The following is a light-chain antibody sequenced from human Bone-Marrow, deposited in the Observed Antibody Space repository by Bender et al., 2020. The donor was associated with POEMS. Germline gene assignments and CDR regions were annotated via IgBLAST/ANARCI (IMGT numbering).Light chain of an antibody. Sequence: QSALTQPASVSGSPGQSITISCTGTSTYIDDYTLVSWYQQHPGKAPKLMIYEGTERPSGISACFSGSKSGTSASLAISDIQSEDEGDYYCSSWDDSLSGWVFGGGTKLTVL. CDR2: EGT. CDR3: SSWDDSLSGWV. CDR1: STYIDDYTL. J-gene: IGLJ3*02. V-gene: IGLV2-23*01.